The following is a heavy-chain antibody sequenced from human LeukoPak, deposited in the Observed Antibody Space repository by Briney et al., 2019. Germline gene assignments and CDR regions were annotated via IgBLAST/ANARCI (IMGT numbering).Heavy chain of an antibody. CDR2: ISGSGGST. CDR3: ATDCSSTSCLPFDY. J-gene: IGHJ4*02. Sequence: GGSLRLSCAASGFTFSSYAMSWVRQAPGKGLEWVSAISGSGGSTYHADSVKGRFTISRDNSKNTLYLQMNSLRAEDTAVYYCATDCSSTSCLPFDYWGQGTLVTVSS. V-gene: IGHV3-23*01. D-gene: IGHD2-2*01. CDR1: GFTFSSYA.